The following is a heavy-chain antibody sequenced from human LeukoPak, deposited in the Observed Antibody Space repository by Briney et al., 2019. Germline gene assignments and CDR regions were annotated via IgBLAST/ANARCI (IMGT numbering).Heavy chain of an antibody. V-gene: IGHV1-46*01. CDR3: ARDYDSSGSY. CDR1: GYTFTSYY. J-gene: IGHJ4*02. Sequence: ASVNVSCKASGYTFTSYYVHWVRQAPGQGLEWMGIINPSGGSTSYAQKFQGRVSMTRDTSTRTVYMELRSLRSEDTAVYYCARDYDSSGSYWGQGTLVTVSS. D-gene: IGHD3-22*01. CDR2: INPSGGST.